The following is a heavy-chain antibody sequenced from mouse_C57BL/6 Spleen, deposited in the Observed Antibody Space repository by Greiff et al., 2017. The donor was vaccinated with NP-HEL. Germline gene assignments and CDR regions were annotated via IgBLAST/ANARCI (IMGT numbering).Heavy chain of an antibody. V-gene: IGHV5-16*01. CDR2: INYDGSST. Sequence: EVQRVESEGGLVQPGSSMKLSCTASGFTFSDYYMAWVRQVPEKGLEWVANINYDGSSTYYLDSLKSRFIISRDNAKNILYLQMSSLKSEDTATYYCARGDYDEDAMDYWGQGTSVTVSS. CDR1: GFTFSDYY. CDR3: ARGDYDEDAMDY. J-gene: IGHJ4*01. D-gene: IGHD2-4*01.